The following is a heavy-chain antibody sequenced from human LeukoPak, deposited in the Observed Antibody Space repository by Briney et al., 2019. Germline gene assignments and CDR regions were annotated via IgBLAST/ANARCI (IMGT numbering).Heavy chain of an antibody. V-gene: IGHV3-7*01. CDR3: ARDSGSGEYGMDV. CDR2: IKQDGSEK. J-gene: IGHJ6*02. CDR1: GFTFSSYW. D-gene: IGHD3-10*01. Sequence: GGSLRLSCAASGFTFSSYWMSWVRQAPGKGLEWVANIKQDGSEKYYVDSVKGRFTISRDNAKNSLYLQMNSLRAEDTAVYYCARDSGSGEYGMDVWGQGTTVTVSS.